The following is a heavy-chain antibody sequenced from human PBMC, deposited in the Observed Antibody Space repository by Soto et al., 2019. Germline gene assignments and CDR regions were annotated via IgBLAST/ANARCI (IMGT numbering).Heavy chain of an antibody. CDR3: AKGMWDIVVVPAAMNFDY. CDR1: GFTFSSYA. V-gene: IGHV3-23*01. CDR2: ISGSGGST. D-gene: IGHD2-2*01. Sequence: GGSLRLSCAASGFTFSSYAMSWVRQSPGKGLEWVSAISGSGGSTYYADSVKGRFTISRDNSKNTLYLQMNSLRAEDTAVYYCAKGMWDIVVVPAAMNFDYWGQGTLVTVSS. J-gene: IGHJ4*02.